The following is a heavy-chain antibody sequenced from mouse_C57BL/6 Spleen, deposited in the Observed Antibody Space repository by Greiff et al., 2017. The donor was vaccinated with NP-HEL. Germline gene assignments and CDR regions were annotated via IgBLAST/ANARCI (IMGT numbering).Heavy chain of an antibody. V-gene: IGHV1-82*01. CDR1: GYAFSSSW. CDR2: IYPGDGDT. J-gene: IGHJ4*01. D-gene: IGHD1-1*01. Sequence: QVQLQQSGPELVKPGASVKISCKASGYAFSSSWMNWVKQRPGKGLEWIGRIYPGDGDTNYNGKFKGKATLTADKSSSTAYMQLSSLTSEDSAVYFCARSPYSSPYAMDYWGQGTSVTVSS. CDR3: ARSPYSSPYAMDY.